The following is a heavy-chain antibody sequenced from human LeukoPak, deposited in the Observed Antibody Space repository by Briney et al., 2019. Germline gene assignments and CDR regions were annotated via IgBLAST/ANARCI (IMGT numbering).Heavy chain of an antibody. Sequence: GASVTVSCTASGYTLTVYYIHWVRQAPGQGLEWMGRINPNSGDTNFAQKFQGRVTMTRDTSISTAYMDLSGLRPDDTAVYYCAREGSGYTYGRGSYFDYWGHGILVTVSS. D-gene: IGHD5-18*01. CDR3: AREGSGYTYGRGSYFDY. V-gene: IGHV1-2*06. J-gene: IGHJ4*01. CDR2: INPNSGDT. CDR1: GYTLTVYY.